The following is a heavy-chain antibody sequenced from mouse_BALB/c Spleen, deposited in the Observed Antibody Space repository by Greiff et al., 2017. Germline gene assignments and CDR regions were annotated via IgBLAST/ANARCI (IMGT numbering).Heavy chain of an antibody. Sequence: LVESGGGLVKLGGSLKLSCAASGFIFSSYYMSWVRQTPEKRLELVAAININGDSTYYPDTVKGRFTISRDNAKNTLYLQMSSLRSEDTAMYYCARRSGDGNYFDYWGQGTTLTVSS. J-gene: IGHJ2*01. V-gene: IGHV5-6-2*01. D-gene: IGHD2-3*01. CDR3: ARRSGDGNYFDY. CDR1: GFIFSSYY. CDR2: ININGDST.